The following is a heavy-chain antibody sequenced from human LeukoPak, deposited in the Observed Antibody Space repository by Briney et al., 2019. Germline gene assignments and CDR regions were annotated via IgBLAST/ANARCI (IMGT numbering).Heavy chain of an antibody. CDR1: GFTFSTYW. CDR2: IKEDGSDK. J-gene: IGHJ5*02. D-gene: IGHD2-15*01. CDR3: ARATFHSWDP. V-gene: IGHV3-7*01. Sequence: GGSLRLSXAASGFTFSTYWMSWVRQTPGKGPEWVANIKEDGSDKYYVGSVEGRFTISRDNAKNSLYLQMNSLRVEDTGVYYCARATFHSWDPWDQGTLVTVSS.